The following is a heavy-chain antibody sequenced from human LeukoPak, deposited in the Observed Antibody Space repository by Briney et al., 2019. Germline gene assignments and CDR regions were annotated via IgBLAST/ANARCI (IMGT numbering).Heavy chain of an antibody. CDR3: AKNKWESWFDP. V-gene: IGHV1-18*01. CDR1: GYSFTSSG. CDR2: ISAYNGNT. D-gene: IGHD1-26*01. Sequence: GESLKISCKGSGYSFTSSGISWVRQAPGQGLEWMGWISAYNGNTHYVQNLQGRVTMTTDTPTSTAYMELRSLRSDDTAVYYCAKNKWESWFDPWGQGTLVTVSS. J-gene: IGHJ5*02.